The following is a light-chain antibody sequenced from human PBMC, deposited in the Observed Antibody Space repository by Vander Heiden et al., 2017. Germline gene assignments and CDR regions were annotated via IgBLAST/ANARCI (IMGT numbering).Light chain of an antibody. CDR1: NLGHKY. V-gene: IGLV3-1*01. CDR2: EDK. J-gene: IGLJ2*01. CDR3: QTWDSSSAI. Sequence: SYDLTQPPSLSVSPGQTASITCSGDNLGHKYNSWYQQKPGQSPLLVIYEDKKRPSGIPERFSGSNSGNIATLAISGTQPMDEADYYCQTWDSSSAIFGGGTKLTVL.